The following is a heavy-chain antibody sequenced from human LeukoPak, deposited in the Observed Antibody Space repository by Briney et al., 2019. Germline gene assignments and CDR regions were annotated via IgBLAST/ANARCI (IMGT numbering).Heavy chain of an antibody. CDR3: ASSKGDIVVLPAAIDY. CDR2: IYHSGRT. J-gene: IGHJ4*02. V-gene: IGHV4-38-2*01. D-gene: IGHD2-2*01. Sequence: SSETLSLTCAVSGYSISSGYYGGWIRQPPGKGLEWIGRIYHSGRTYYNPCLKSRVTISVDTSKNQFSLKLSSVTAADTAVYYCASSKGDIVVLPAAIDYWGQGTLVTVSS. CDR1: GYSISSGYY.